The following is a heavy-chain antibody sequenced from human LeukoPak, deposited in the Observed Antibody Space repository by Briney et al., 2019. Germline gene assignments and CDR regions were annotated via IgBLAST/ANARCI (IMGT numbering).Heavy chain of an antibody. D-gene: IGHD6-13*01. Sequence: SETLSLTCTVSGGSISSYYWSWIRQPPGKGLEWIGYIYYSGSTSYNPSLKSRVTISVDTSKNQFSLKLSSVTAADTAVYYCASRLGYSSSSSYYYYGMDVWGQGTTVTVSS. V-gene: IGHV4-59*08. CDR2: IYYSGST. CDR3: ASRLGYSSSSSYYYYGMDV. CDR1: GGSISSYY. J-gene: IGHJ6*02.